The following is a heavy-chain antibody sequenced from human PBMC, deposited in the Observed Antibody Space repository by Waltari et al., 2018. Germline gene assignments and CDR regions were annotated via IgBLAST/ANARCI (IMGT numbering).Heavy chain of an antibody. CDR1: GFTFSSYA. CDR3: AKDAYDFWSGWGLFDY. J-gene: IGHJ4*02. Sequence: EVQLLESGGGLVQPGGSLRLSCAASGFTFSSYAMSWVRQAPGKGLEWVSVIYSGGSTYYADSVKGRFTISRDNSKNTLYLQMNSLRAEDTAVYYCAKDAYDFWSGWGLFDYWGQGTLVIVSS. CDR2: IYSGGST. V-gene: IGHV3-23*03. D-gene: IGHD3-3*01.